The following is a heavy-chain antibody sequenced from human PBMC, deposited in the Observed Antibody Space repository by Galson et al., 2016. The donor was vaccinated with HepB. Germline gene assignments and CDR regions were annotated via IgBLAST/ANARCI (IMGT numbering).Heavy chain of an antibody. CDR1: GFTFSNYG. CDR3: VQGSTAPAV. J-gene: IGHJ6*04. V-gene: IGHV3-23*01. Sequence: LRLSCAASGFTFSNYGMTWFRQAPGKGLEVVSSISRSGDSTDYADSVKGRFTISRDNSKNTLSLQMNSLTADDTAIYYCVQGSTAPAVWGKGTTVTVSS. D-gene: IGHD1-26*01. CDR2: ISRSGDST.